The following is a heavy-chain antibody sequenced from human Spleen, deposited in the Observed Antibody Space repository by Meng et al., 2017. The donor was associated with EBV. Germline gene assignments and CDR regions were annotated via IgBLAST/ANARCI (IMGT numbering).Heavy chain of an antibody. D-gene: IGHD3-3*01. Sequence: GQLLGSGGDFVQPGGSLILSCSASGFTFSDYAIIWVRQAPGKGLEWVSTFSGHGGSTYYADSVKGRFTISSDISKTTVYLQMSNLRAEDTAVYYCAKDRSEHWGQGTLVTVSS. CDR1: GFTFSDYA. CDR3: AKDRSEH. CDR2: FSGHGGST. J-gene: IGHJ4*02. V-gene: IGHV3-23*01.